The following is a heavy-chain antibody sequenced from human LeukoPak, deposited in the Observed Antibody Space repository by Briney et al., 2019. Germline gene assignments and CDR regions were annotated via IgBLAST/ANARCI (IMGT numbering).Heavy chain of an antibody. V-gene: IGHV4-39*02. CDR3: AREMGVVTAHGIDV. Sequence: SETLSLTCIVSGGSISSISSNNYHWGWIRQPPGKGLEWIGSIYYSGNTYYNPSLKSRATISVDTSRNQFSLKLSSVTAADTAHYYCAREMGVVTAHGIDVWGQGTTVTVSS. CDR1: GGSISSISSNNYH. CDR2: IYYSGNT. D-gene: IGHD4-23*01. J-gene: IGHJ6*02.